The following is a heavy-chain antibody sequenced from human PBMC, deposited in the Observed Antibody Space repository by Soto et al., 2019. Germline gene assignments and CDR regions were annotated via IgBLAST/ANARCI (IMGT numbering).Heavy chain of an antibody. D-gene: IGHD3-16*02. CDR1: GGSFSGYY. CDR2: INHSGST. Sequence: SETLSLTCAVYGGSFSGYYWSWIHQPPGKGLEWIGEINHSGSTNYNPSLKSRVTISVDTSKNQFSLKLSSVTAADTAVYYCARGKLSDYVWGSYRYHFDYWGQGTVVTVSS. CDR3: ARGKLSDYVWGSYRYHFDY. J-gene: IGHJ4*02. V-gene: IGHV4-34*01.